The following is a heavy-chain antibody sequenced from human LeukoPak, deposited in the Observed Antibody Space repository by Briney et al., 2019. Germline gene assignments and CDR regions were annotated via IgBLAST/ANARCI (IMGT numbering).Heavy chain of an antibody. CDR1: GFTFSSYA. Sequence: GRSLRLSCAASGFTFSSYAMHWVRQAPGKGLEWVAVISYDGSNKYYADSVKGRFTISRDNSKNTLYLQMNSLRAEDTAVYYCARGRDYYDSTDDAFDIWGQGTMVTVSS. J-gene: IGHJ3*02. CDR2: ISYDGSNK. V-gene: IGHV3-30*04. D-gene: IGHD3-22*01. CDR3: ARGRDYYDSTDDAFDI.